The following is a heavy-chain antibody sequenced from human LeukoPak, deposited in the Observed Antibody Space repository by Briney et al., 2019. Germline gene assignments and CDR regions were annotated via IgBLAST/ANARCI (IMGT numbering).Heavy chain of an antibody. CDR1: GGSFSGYY. CDR2: INHSGST. CDR3: ARGPRQNSSFYV. Sequence: SEALSLTCAVYGGSFSGYYWSWIRQPPGKGLEWIGEINHSGSTNYNPSLKSRVTISVDTSKNQFSLKLSSVTAADTAVYYCARGPRQNSSFYVWGQGTLVNVSS. J-gene: IGHJ4*02. V-gene: IGHV4-34*01. D-gene: IGHD6-19*01.